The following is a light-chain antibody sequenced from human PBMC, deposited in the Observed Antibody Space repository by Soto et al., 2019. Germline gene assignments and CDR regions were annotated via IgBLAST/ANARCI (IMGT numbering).Light chain of an antibody. CDR3: LLSYSGAHVV. CDR1: TGAVTSGHY. V-gene: IGLV7-46*01. CDR2: DTS. J-gene: IGLJ2*01. Sequence: QTVVTQEHSVTVSPGGTVTLTCGSSTGAVTSGHYPYWFQQRPGQAPRTLIYDTSNKHSWTPARFSGSLLGGKAALTLSGAQPEDEAEYYCLLSYSGAHVVFGGGTKLTVL.